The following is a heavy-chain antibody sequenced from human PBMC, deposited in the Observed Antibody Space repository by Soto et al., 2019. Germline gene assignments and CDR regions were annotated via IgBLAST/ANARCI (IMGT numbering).Heavy chain of an antibody. D-gene: IGHD2-15*01. CDR2: IIPILGIA. J-gene: IGHJ6*02. CDR1: GGTFSSYT. V-gene: IGHV1-69*02. CDR3: ATQYCSGGSCYNDYYYYGMDV. Sequence: QVQLVQSGAEVKKPGSSVKVSCKASGGTFSSYTISWVRQAPGQGLEWMGRIIPILGIANYAQKFQGRVTSTADKSTSTAYMELSSLRSEDTAVYYCATQYCSGGSCYNDYYYYGMDVWGQGTTVTVSS.